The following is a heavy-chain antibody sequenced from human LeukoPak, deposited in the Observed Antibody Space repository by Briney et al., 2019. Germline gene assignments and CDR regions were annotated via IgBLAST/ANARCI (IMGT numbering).Heavy chain of an antibody. Sequence: SETLSLTCAVYGGSFSGYYWSWIRQPPGKGLEWIGEINHSGSTNYNPSLKSRVTISVDTSKNQFSLKLSSVTAADTAVYYCARLWSTSCRGGSCPHQPNSWGQGALVTASS. CDR2: INHSGST. CDR1: GGSFSGYY. CDR3: ARLWSTSCRGGSCPHQPNS. D-gene: IGHD2-15*01. V-gene: IGHV4-34*01. J-gene: IGHJ4*02.